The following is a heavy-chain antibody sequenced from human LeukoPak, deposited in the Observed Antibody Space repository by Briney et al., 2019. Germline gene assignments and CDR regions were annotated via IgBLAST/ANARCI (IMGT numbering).Heavy chain of an antibody. CDR3: ARDNWNWNWFDP. J-gene: IGHJ5*02. V-gene: IGHV4-59*01. D-gene: IGHD1-7*01. CDR2: IYYSGST. CDR1: GGSISSDY. Sequence: PSETLSLTCTVSGGSISSDYWSWIRQPPGKGLEWIGYIYYSGSTNYNPSLKSRVTISVDTSKNQFSLKLSSVTAADTAVYYCARDNWNWNWFDPWGQGTLVTVSS.